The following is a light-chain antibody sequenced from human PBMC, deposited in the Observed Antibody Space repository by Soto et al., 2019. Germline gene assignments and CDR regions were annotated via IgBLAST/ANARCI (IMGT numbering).Light chain of an antibody. V-gene: IGLV2-23*01. CDR3: CSYAGSSIYVV. CDR2: EDT. CDR1: SRDVGRYNL. Sequence: QSVLAQPASVSGSPGQSITISCTGSSRDVGRYNLVSWYQQYPGKAPKLRIYEDTQRPSGVSNRFSGSKSGNTASLTISGLQADDEADYYCCSYAGSSIYVVFGGGTKVTV. J-gene: IGLJ2*01.